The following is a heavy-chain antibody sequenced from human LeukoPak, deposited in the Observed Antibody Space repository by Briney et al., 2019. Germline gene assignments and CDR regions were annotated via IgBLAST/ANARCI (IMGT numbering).Heavy chain of an antibody. V-gene: IGHV3-30*02. Sequence: GGSLRLSCAASGFIFSNYGMHWVRQAPGKGLEWVAFIRYGGNNKYYADSVKGRFTISRDNSKNTLYLQMNSLGAEDTAVYYCANEEDGDVVVVPSTTGHWGQGTLVTVSS. CDR3: ANEEDGDVVVVPSTTGH. CDR1: GFIFSNYG. J-gene: IGHJ4*02. CDR2: IRYGGNNK. D-gene: IGHD2-2*01.